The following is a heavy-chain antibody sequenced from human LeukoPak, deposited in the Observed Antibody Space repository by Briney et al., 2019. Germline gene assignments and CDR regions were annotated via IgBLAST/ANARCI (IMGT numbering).Heavy chain of an antibody. CDR3: ARAYSSSWYWNWFDP. V-gene: IGHV4-38-2*02. Sequence: SETLSLTCTVSGYSISSGYYWGWIRQPPGKGLAWIGNIYPTGSTYHNPSLKSRVTISVDTSKNQFSLKVSSVSAADTAVYYCARAYSSSWYWNWFDPWGQGTLVTVSS. CDR2: IYPTGST. J-gene: IGHJ5*02. D-gene: IGHD6-13*01. CDR1: GYSISSGYY.